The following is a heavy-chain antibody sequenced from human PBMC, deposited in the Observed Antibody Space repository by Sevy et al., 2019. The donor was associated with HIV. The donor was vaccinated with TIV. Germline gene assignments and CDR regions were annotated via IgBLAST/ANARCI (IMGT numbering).Heavy chain of an antibody. CDR1: GYSIIGDYY. CDR3: ARVKLRGAYYYDF. CDR2: IYHSGST. V-gene: IGHV4-38-2*02. J-gene: IGHJ4*02. Sequence: LPETLSLTCTVSGYSIIGDYYWGWIRQPPGKGLEWIVHIYHSGSTYYNPSLDSRVTPSVDTSKNQFSLRLSSVTAADTAIYYCARVKLRGAYYYDFWGQGTLVTVSS.